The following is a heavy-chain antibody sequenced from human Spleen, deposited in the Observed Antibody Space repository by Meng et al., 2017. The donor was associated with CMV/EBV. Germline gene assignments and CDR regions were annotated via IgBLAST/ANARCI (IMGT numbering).Heavy chain of an antibody. D-gene: IGHD4-17*01. CDR3: TRGSVTYAMDV. V-gene: IGHV3-73*01. Sequence: AAPGCTLSGSAFHWVRQAPGRGLEWVGLISSEGNRYATQYGASVDGRFIISRDDSKKTVYLHINSLTTDDTALYYCTRGSVTYAMDVWGQGTVVTVSS. J-gene: IGHJ6*02. CDR2: ISSEGNRYAT. CDR1: GCTLSGSA.